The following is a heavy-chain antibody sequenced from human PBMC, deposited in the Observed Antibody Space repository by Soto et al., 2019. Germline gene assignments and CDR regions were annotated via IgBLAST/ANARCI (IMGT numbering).Heavy chain of an antibody. CDR1: GFTFSSYA. Sequence: EVQLLESGGGLVQPGGSLRLSCAASGFTFSSYAMSWVRQAPGKGLEWVPAISGSGGSTYYADSVKGRFTISRDNSKNTLYLQMNRLRAEDTAVYYCAKDPKHSRGWYWNWFDPWGQGTLVTVSS. CDR2: ISGSGGST. J-gene: IGHJ5*02. D-gene: IGHD6-19*01. CDR3: AKDPKHSRGWYWNWFDP. V-gene: IGHV3-23*01.